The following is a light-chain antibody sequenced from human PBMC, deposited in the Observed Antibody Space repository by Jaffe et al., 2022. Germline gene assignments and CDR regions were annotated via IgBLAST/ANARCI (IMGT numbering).Light chain of an antibody. CDR3: HQYYSLPLT. V-gene: IGKV4-1*01. J-gene: IGKJ4*01. CDR2: WVS. CDR1: QSVLHSSNNKNK. Sequence: DIVLTQSPDSLAVSLGERATINCKSSQSVLHSSNNKNKLAWYQQKPGQPPKLLISWVSIRESGVPDRFSGSGSGTEFTLTISSLQAEDVAVYYCHQYYSLPLTFGGGTKVEIK.